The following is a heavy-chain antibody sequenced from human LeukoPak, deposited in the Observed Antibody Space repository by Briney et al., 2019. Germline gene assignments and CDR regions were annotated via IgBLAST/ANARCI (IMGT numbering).Heavy chain of an antibody. CDR3: AREAIVGATAGFDY. D-gene: IGHD1-26*01. V-gene: IGHV3-64*01. CDR1: GFTFSSYA. CDR2: ISSNGGST. J-gene: IGHJ4*02. Sequence: PGGSLRLSCAASGFTFSSYAMHWVRQAPGKGLEYVSAISSNGGSTYYANSVKGRFTISRDNSKNALYLQMGSLRAEDMAVYDCAREAIVGATAGFDYWGQGTLVTVSS.